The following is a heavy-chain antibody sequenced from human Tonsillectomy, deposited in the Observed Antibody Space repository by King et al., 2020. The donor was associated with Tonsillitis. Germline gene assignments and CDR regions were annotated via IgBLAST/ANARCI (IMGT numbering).Heavy chain of an antibody. Sequence: VQLVESGGGVVQPGTSLRLSCEVSAFTFRTYVFDWVRQAPGKGLGWVAGISYDGKNKVYAESVKGRFTIARDNSKNTLFMQLNSLRPEETAVYYCAVRRDCSDSNCYNAFYIWGQGTMVTVSS. D-gene: IGHD2-2*02. J-gene: IGHJ3*02. CDR3: AVRRDCSDSNCYNAFYI. CDR2: ISYDGKNK. CDR1: AFTFRTYV. V-gene: IGHV3-30*01.